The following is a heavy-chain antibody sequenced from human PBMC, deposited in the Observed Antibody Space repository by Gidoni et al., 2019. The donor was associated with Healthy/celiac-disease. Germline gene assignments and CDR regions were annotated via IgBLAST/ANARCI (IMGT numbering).Heavy chain of an antibody. CDR2: ISYDGSNK. CDR1: GFTFSSYG. CDR3: AKAPHPLLEWLFSMDY. D-gene: IGHD3-3*01. V-gene: IGHV3-30*18. J-gene: IGHJ4*02. Sequence: QVQLVESGGGVVQPGRSLRLSCAASGFTFSSYGMHWVRQAPGKGLEWVAVISYDGSNKYYADSVKGRFTISRDNSKNTLYLQMNSLRAEDTAVYYCAKAPHPLLEWLFSMDYWGQGTLVTVSS.